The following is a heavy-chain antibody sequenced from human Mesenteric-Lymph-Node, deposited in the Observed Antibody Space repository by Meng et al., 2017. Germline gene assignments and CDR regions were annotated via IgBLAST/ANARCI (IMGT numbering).Heavy chain of an antibody. CDR2: ISGSGGST. J-gene: IGHJ3*02. V-gene: IGHV3-23*01. Sequence: GGSLRLSCAVSGFTVSSDAMSWVRQAPGKGLEWVSAISGSGGSTYYADSVKSRFTISKDNSKNALYLQMNSLRAEDTAVYYCATSPYSSSWYSGDAFDTWGQGTMVTVSS. D-gene: IGHD6-13*01. CDR1: GFTVSSDA. CDR3: ATSPYSSSWYSGDAFDT.